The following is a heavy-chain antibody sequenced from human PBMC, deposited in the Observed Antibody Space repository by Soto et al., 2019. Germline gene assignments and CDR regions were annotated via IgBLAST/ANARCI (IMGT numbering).Heavy chain of an antibody. CDR3: ARGSSGYISSWYYFDD. Sequence: PGGSLRLSCAASGFTFTDYALSWVRQAPGKGLEWVATISGIGGSTYLADSVKGRHSSSRDNSKNTVSLLMNSLRAEDTAVYFCARGSSGYISSWYYFDDWGRGTLVTVSS. J-gene: IGHJ4*02. CDR2: ISGIGGST. V-gene: IGHV3-23*01. D-gene: IGHD6-13*01. CDR1: GFTFTDYA.